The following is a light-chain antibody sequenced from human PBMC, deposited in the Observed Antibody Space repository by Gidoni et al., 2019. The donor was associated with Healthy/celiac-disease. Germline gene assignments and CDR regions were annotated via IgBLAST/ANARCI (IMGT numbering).Light chain of an antibody. CDR2: DAS. V-gene: IGKV3-11*01. CDR1: QSVSSY. CDR3: QQRSNWPRGS. J-gene: IGKJ5*01. Sequence: EIVLTQSPATLSLSPGERATLSCRASQSVSSYLAWYQQKPGQAPRLLIDDASNRATGIPARFSGSGSGTDFTLTISSLEPEEFAVYYCQQRSNWPRGSFGQGTRLEIK.